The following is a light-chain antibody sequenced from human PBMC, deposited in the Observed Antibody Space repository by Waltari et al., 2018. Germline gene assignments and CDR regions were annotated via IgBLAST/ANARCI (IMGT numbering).Light chain of an antibody. CDR3: QTWGPGIRV. CDR2: INRDGSH. V-gene: IGLV4-69*01. CDR1: SGHTNYA. J-gene: IGLJ3*02. Sequence: QLVLTQSPSASASLGASVKLTCTLSSGHTNYAIAWHQQQPLKGPRFLMKINRDGSHNKGDGIPVRFSGSISGADRYLTISGLQSEDEADYYCQTWGPGIRVFGGGTKVTVL.